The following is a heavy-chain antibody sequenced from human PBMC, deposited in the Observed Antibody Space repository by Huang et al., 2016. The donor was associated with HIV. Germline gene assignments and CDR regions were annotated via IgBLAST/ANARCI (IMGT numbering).Heavy chain of an antibody. D-gene: IGHD3-22*01. Sequence: HLQLQESGPGLVKPSETLSLTCTVSGGSISSTYYWGWIRQPPGKGLEWIANVYYSGNTFYNPSLKSRVTISVDTSKNQFSLRLRSVTAADTAVYYCVSLISRRDYYDSSGFLNDWGQGALVTVTS. CDR2: VYYSGNT. CDR1: GGSISSTYY. CDR3: VSLISRRDYYDSSGFLND. J-gene: IGHJ4*02. V-gene: IGHV4-39*01.